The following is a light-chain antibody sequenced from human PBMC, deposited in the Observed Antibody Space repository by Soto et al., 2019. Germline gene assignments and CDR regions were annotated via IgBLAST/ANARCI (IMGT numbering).Light chain of an antibody. CDR3: SSYTSTSSLAV. J-gene: IGLJ2*01. Sequence: QSALTQPASVSGSLGQAITISCTGTSSDVGGHNYVSWYQQHPGKAPKLMIYEVSNRPSGVSYRFSGSKSGNTASLTISGLQAEDEADYYCSSYTSTSSLAVFGGGTQLTVL. CDR1: SSDVGGHNY. V-gene: IGLV2-14*01. CDR2: EVS.